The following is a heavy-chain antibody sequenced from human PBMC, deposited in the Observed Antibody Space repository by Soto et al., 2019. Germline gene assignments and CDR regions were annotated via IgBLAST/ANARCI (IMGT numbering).Heavy chain of an antibody. Sequence: QVPLQESGPGLVKPSETLSLTCTVSGVSITSYYWSWIRQPAGKGREWIGRIYSSRRTNYNPSLVSRVTMSIDASKNQFSLKLCSVTAADTAVYYCAGLYNWNGWADYWGQGMLVNFS. D-gene: IGHD1-20*01. CDR1: GVSITSYY. CDR2: IYSSRRT. CDR3: AGLYNWNGWADY. V-gene: IGHV4-4*07. J-gene: IGHJ4*02.